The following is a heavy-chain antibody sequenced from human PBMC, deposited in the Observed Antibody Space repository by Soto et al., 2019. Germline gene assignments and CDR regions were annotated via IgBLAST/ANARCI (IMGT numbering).Heavy chain of an antibody. CDR1: GGSISSYY. CDR2: IYYSGST. CDR3: ARERRPYSGYCSGGSCPYYFDY. V-gene: IGHV4-59*01. J-gene: IGHJ4*02. D-gene: IGHD2-15*01. Sequence: KPSETLSLTCTVSGGSISSYYWSWIRQPPGKGLEWIGYIYYSGSTNYNPSLKSRVTISVDTSKNQFSLKLSSVTAADTAVYYCARERRPYSGYCSGGSCPYYFDYWGQGTLVTVSS.